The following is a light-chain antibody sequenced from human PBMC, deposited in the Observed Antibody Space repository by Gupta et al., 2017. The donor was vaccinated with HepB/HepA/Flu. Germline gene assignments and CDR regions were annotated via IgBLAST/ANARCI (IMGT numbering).Light chain of an antibody. Sequence: QSALLQPASVSGSPGRSITISCQGTSSDVGGSNYVSWYRQHPGKPPKVMIYDVNKRPSGVPDRFSGSKSGNAAALTISGLQAEDEADYYCCSYAGNSWVFGGGTKLTVL. CDR2: DVN. CDR1: SSDVGGSNY. V-gene: IGLV2-11*01. CDR3: CSYAGNSWV. J-gene: IGLJ3*02.